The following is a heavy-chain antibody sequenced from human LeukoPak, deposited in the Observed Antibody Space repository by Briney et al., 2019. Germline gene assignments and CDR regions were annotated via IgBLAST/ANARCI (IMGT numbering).Heavy chain of an antibody. D-gene: IGHD3-22*01. CDR3: ARQGEDYYDSSGYPPHFDY. Sequence: GGSLRPSCAASGFTFSKFGVHWVRQAPGKGLEWVSYISSSSSTIYYADSVKGRFTISRDNAKNSLYLQMNSLRAEDTAVYYCARQGEDYYDSSGYPPHFDYWGQGTLVTVSS. J-gene: IGHJ4*02. CDR1: GFTFSKFG. V-gene: IGHV3-48*04. CDR2: ISSSSSTI.